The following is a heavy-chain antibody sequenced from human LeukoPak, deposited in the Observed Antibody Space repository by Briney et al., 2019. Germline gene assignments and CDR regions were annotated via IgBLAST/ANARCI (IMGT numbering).Heavy chain of an antibody. Sequence: PSETLSLTCTVSGGSISSGGYYWSWIRQPPGKGLEWIGYIYHSGSTYYNPSLKSRVTISVDRSKNQFSLKLSSVTAADTAVYYCARRSKYPTLAGESFDYWGQGTLVTVSS. CDR2: IYHSGST. CDR3: ARRSKYPTLAGESFDY. J-gene: IGHJ4*02. CDR1: GGSISSGGYY. D-gene: IGHD7-27*01. V-gene: IGHV4-30-2*01.